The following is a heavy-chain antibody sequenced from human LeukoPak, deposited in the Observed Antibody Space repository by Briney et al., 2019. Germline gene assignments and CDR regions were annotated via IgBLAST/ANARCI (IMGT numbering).Heavy chain of an antibody. D-gene: IGHD5-12*01. V-gene: IGHV5-51*01. CDR3: ARQVATYWYFDL. CDR1: GYSFSSYW. J-gene: IGHJ2*01. Sequence: GESLKISCEGSGYSFSSYWIGWVRQMPGKGLEWMGIIYPGDSDTRYSPTFQGQVTMSVDKSISTAYLRWSSLKASDTAMYYCARQVATYWYFDLWGRGTLVTVSS. CDR2: IYPGDSDT.